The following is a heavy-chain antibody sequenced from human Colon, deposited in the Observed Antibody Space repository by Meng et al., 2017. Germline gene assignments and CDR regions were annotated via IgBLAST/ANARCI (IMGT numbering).Heavy chain of an antibody. Sequence: GESLKISCAASGFTFSTYDMNWVRQAPGKGLEWVASISRNSGDIYYADSVKGRFTISRSNSKNSLYLEMISLRAEDTAVYYCARPDFYYNGMDVWGQGTTVTFSS. J-gene: IGHJ6*02. CDR3: ARPDFYYNGMDV. CDR2: ISRNSGDI. V-gene: IGHV3-21*01. CDR1: GFTFSTYD.